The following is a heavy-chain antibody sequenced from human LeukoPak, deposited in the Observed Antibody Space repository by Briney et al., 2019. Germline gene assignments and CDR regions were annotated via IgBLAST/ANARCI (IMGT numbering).Heavy chain of an antibody. J-gene: IGHJ2*01. CDR1: GYTFTGYY. CDR3: ARDRWLFGDEWYFDL. D-gene: IGHD3-22*01. Sequence: ASVKVSCKASGYTFTGYYMHWVRQAPGQGLEWMGWINPNSGGTNYAQKFQGRATMTRDTSISTAYMELSRLRSDDTAVYYCARDRWLFGDEWYFDLWGRGTLVTVSS. V-gene: IGHV1-2*02. CDR2: INPNSGGT.